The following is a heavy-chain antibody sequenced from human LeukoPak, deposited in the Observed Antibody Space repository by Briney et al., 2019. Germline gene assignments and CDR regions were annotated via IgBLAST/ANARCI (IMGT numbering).Heavy chain of an antibody. CDR2: ITAGGSST. D-gene: IGHD3-10*01. V-gene: IGHV3-23*01. J-gene: IGHJ5*02. CDR1: GFTFSTYA. CDR3: AKDRDSNRFDP. Sequence: GGSLRLSCAASGFTFSTYAMTGVRQAPGKGLEWVSGITAGGSSTYYADSVKGRFTISIDNSESTLYLQMNSLRAEDTAVYYCAKDRDSNRFDPWGQGTLVTVSS.